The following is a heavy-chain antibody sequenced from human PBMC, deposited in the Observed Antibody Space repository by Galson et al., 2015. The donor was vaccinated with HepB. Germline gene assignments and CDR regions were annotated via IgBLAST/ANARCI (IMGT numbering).Heavy chain of an antibody. D-gene: IGHD3-16*01. V-gene: IGHV3-23*01. CDR3: AKELFTSRRAFDY. CDR2: ISGSGGST. CDR1: GFTFSTYA. J-gene: IGHJ4*02. Sequence: SLRLSCAASGFTFSTYAMGWVRQAPGKGLEWVSAISGSGGSTYYADSVKGRFIISRDNSKNTLYLQMNSLRAEDTAVYYCAKELFTSRRAFDYWGQGTLVTVSS.